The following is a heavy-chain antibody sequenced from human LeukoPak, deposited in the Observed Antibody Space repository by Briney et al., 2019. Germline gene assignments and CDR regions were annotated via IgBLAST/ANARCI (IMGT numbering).Heavy chain of an antibody. CDR2: ISYDGSNK. D-gene: IGHD3-3*01. J-gene: IGHJ4*02. CDR1: GFTFSSYG. Sequence: PGGSLRLSCAASGFTFSSYGMHWVRQAPGKGLEWVAVISYDGSNKYYADSVKGRFTISRDNSKNTLYLQMNSLRAEDTAVYYCARPTEILEWSYYFDYWGQGTLVTVSS. CDR3: ARPTEILEWSYYFDY. V-gene: IGHV3-30*03.